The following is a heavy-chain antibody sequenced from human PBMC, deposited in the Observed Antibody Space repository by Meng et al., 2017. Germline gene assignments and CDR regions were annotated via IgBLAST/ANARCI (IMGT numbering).Heavy chain of an antibody. CDR3: ARDLSYSSGWSFDY. J-gene: IGHJ4*01. Sequence: SETLSLTCAVYGGSFSGYYWSWIRQPPGKGLEWIGEINHSGSTNYNPSLKSRVTISVDTSKNQFSLKLSSVTAADTAVYYCARDLSYSSGWSFDYWGHGTQVNVSS. D-gene: IGHD6-19*01. CDR2: INHSGST. CDR1: GGSFSGYY. V-gene: IGHV4-34*01.